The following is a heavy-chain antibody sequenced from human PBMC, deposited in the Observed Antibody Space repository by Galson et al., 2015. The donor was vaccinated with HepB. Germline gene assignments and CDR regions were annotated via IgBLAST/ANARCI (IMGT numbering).Heavy chain of an antibody. J-gene: IGHJ4*02. Sequence: SLRLSCAASGFTFSSYTMNWVRQAPGKGLEWVSYISSSSSTIYYADSVKGRFTISRDNAKNSLYLQMNSLRAEDTAVYYCAKRYYDSSGWFDYWGQGTLVTVSS. CDR1: GFTFSSYT. D-gene: IGHD3-22*01. CDR2: ISSSSSTI. V-gene: IGHV3-48*01. CDR3: AKRYYDSSGWFDY.